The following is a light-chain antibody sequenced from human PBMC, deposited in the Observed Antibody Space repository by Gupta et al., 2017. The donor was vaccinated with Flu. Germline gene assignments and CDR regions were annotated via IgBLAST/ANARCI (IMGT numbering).Light chain of an antibody. CDR1: SSNIGNNY. V-gene: IGLV1-51*02. Sequence: KVTITISGSSSNIGNNYVSWYQQLPGTAPKLLIYENNKRPSGIPDRFSGSKSGTSATLGITGLQTGDEADYYCETWDSSLSAWVFGGGTKLTVL. CDR3: ETWDSSLSAWV. CDR2: ENN. J-gene: IGLJ3*02.